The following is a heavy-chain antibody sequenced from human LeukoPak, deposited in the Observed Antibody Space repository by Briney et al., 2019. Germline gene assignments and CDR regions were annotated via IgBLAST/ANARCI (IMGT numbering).Heavy chain of an antibody. Sequence: GGSLRLSCAASGFTFSSYSMNWVRQAPGKGLEWVSSISSSSGYIYYADSVKGRFTISRDNAKNSLYLQMNSLRAEDTAVCYCARRVGAAFDYWGQGTLVTVSS. CDR3: ARRVGAAFDY. V-gene: IGHV3-21*01. D-gene: IGHD1-26*01. J-gene: IGHJ4*02. CDR2: ISSSSGYI. CDR1: GFTFSSYS.